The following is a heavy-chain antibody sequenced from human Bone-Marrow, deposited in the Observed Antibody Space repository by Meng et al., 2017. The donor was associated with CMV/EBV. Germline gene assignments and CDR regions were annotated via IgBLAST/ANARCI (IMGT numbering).Heavy chain of an antibody. V-gene: IGHV3-21*04. Sequence: GGSLRLSCAASGFTFSSYSMNWVRQAPGKGLEWVSSISSSSSYIYYADSVKGRFTISRDNAKNSLYLQMNSLRAEDTAVYYCAKEDPVVPAALDYWGQGTLVTVPS. CDR1: GFTFSSYS. J-gene: IGHJ4*02. D-gene: IGHD2-2*01. CDR2: ISSSSSYI. CDR3: AKEDPVVPAALDY.